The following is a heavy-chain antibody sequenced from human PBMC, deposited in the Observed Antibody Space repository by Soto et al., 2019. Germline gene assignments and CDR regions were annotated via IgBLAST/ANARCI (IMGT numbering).Heavy chain of an antibody. CDR3: ARDRDIVVVPAVPIITYYYYYYMDV. CDR1: GFTFSSYG. Sequence: QVQLVESGGGVVQPGRSLRLSCAASGFTFSSYGMHWVRQAPGKGLEGVAVIWYDGSNKYYADSVKGRFTISRDNSKNTLYLQMNSLRAEDTAVYYCARDRDIVVVPAVPIITYYYYYYMDVWGKGTTVTVSS. D-gene: IGHD2-2*01. J-gene: IGHJ6*03. V-gene: IGHV3-33*01. CDR2: IWYDGSNK.